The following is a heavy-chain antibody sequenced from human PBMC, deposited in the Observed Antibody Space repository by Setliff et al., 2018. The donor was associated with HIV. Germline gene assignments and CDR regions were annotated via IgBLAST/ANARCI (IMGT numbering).Heavy chain of an antibody. Sequence: GGSLRLSCAASGFTFNSYPMHWVRQAPGKGLEWVAVIWFDGSTEYYADSMKGRFTISRDNSKAMVYLQMNSLRAEDTAVYYCAKDSHYSRYSSSWGIFDYWGQGILVTVSS. J-gene: IGHJ4*02. CDR2: IWFDGSTE. CDR3: AKDSHYSRYSSSWGIFDY. D-gene: IGHD6-13*01. CDR1: GFTFNSYP. V-gene: IGHV3-33*03.